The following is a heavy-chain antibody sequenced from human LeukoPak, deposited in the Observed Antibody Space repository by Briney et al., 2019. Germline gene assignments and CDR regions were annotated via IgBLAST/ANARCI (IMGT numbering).Heavy chain of an antibody. Sequence: SETLSLTCTVSGGSVRSATYYWSWIRQPPGKGLEWIAYIFYSGSTNYNPSLKSRVTISVDTSKNQFSLKLNSVTAADTAIYYRARVYSSSWDDQDYYYYMDVWGKGSTVTVSS. D-gene: IGHD6-13*01. CDR1: GGSVRSATYY. CDR3: ARVYSSSWDDQDYYYYMDV. V-gene: IGHV4-61*01. CDR2: IFYSGST. J-gene: IGHJ6*03.